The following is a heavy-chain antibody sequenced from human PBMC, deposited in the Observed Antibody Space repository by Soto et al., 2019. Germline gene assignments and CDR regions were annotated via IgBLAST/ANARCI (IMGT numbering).Heavy chain of an antibody. J-gene: IGHJ3*02. V-gene: IGHV3-11*01. Sequence: QVQLVESGGGLVKPGGSLRLSCAASGFTFSDYYMSWIRQAPGKGLEWVSYISSSGSTIYYADSVKGRFTISRDNAKNSLYLQMNSLRAEDTAVYYCARDRVAARPFDRQDAFDIWGQGTMVTVSS. D-gene: IGHD6-6*01. CDR2: ISSSGSTI. CDR1: GFTFSDYY. CDR3: ARDRVAARPFDRQDAFDI.